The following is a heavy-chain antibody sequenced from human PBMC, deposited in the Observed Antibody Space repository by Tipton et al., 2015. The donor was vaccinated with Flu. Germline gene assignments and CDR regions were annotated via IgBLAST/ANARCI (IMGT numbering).Heavy chain of an antibody. CDR3: ARDESTVKWGP. CDR2: IKPESSEI. Sequence: SLRLSCAGSGFTFSRYWMNWVRQAPGKGLEWVANIKPESSEIYYVDSVKGRFTISRDNAKNSLYLQMNSLRAEDTAMYYCARDESTVKWGPWGQGTLVTVSS. CDR1: GFTFSRYW. D-gene: IGHD4-11*01. V-gene: IGHV3-7*01. J-gene: IGHJ5*02.